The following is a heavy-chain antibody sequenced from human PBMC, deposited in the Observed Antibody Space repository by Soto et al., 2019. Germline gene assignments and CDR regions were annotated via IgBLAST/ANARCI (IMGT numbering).Heavy chain of an antibody. Sequence: QVQLVQSGAEVKKPGASVKVSCKASGYTYISYDINGVRQATGQGLEWMGWINPNSGNTGCAQKFQGRVTMTRNTSISTAYMELSSLRSEDTAVYYCARAWGTPRDYWGQGTLVTVSS. D-gene: IGHD3-16*01. CDR2: INPNSGNT. CDR3: ARAWGTPRDY. J-gene: IGHJ4*02. V-gene: IGHV1-8*01. CDR1: GYTYISYD.